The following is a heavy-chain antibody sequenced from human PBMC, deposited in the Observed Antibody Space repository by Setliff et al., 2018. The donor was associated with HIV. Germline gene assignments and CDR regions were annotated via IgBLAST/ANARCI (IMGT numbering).Heavy chain of an antibody. CDR2: IYYSGIT. CDR3: ASLKRGPAMQMGYFDY. J-gene: IGHJ4*02. D-gene: IGHD5-18*01. V-gene: IGHV4-59*08. Sequence: SETLSLTCTVSGGSITGYYWSWIRQPPGKGLEWIGWIYYSGITRYNPSLKSRVTISLDTSKNRFSLQLSSVTAADTAVYYCASLKRGPAMQMGYFDYWGQGTLVTVSS. CDR1: GGSITGYY.